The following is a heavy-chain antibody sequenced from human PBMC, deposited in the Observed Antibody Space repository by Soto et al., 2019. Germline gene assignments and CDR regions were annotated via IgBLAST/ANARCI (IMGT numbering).Heavy chain of an antibody. D-gene: IGHD3-3*01. V-gene: IGHV3-21*01. CDR3: ARDPGSYDFYD. CDR2: ISSSSSFI. Sequence: GGSLRLSCAASGFTFSSYSMNWVRQAPGKGLEWVSSISSSSSFIYYADSVKGRFTISRDNAKNSLYLQMNSLRAEDTAVYYCARDPGSYDFYDWGQGTLVTVSS. CDR1: GFTFSSYS. J-gene: IGHJ4*02.